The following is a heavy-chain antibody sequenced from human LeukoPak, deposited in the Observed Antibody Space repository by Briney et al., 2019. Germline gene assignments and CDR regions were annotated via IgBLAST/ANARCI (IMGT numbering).Heavy chain of an antibody. V-gene: IGHV1-69*13. Sequence: ASVKVSCKASGYTFTSYDINWVRQAPGQGLEWMGGIIPIFGTANYAQKFQGRVTITADESTSTAYMELSSLRSEDTAVYYCARDTAMVTYAFDIWGQGTMVTVSS. D-gene: IGHD5-18*01. CDR1: GYTFTSYD. J-gene: IGHJ3*02. CDR3: ARDTAMVTYAFDI. CDR2: IIPIFGTA.